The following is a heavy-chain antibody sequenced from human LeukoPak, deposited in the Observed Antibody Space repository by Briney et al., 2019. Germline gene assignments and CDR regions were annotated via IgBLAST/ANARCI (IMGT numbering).Heavy chain of an antibody. CDR1: GYSISSGYY. CDR2: IYHSGST. V-gene: IGHV4-38-2*01. CDR3: ATAPLVGATVWFDY. J-gene: IGHJ4*02. Sequence: SETLSLTCAVSGYSISSGYYWGWIRQPPGKGLEWIGSIYHSGSTYYNPSLKSRVTISVDTPKNQFSLKLSSVTAADTAVYYCATAPLVGATVWFDYWGQGTLVTVSS. D-gene: IGHD1-26*01.